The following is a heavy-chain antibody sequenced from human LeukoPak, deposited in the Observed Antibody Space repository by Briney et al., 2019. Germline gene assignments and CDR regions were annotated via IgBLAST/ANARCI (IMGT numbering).Heavy chain of an antibody. D-gene: IGHD5-12*01. Sequence: PGGSLGLSCAASGFTFSSYAMSWVRQAPGKGLEWVSTIHGSGGGTHYADSVKGRFSISRDDSKNTLFLQMNSLRAEDTALYYCAKNQRGDYDSGFAYWGQGTLVTVSS. CDR3: AKNQRGDYDSGFAY. J-gene: IGHJ4*02. CDR2: IHGSGGGT. V-gene: IGHV3-23*01. CDR1: GFTFSSYA.